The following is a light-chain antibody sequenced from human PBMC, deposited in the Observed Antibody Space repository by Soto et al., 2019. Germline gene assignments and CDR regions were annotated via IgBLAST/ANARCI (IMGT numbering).Light chain of an antibody. V-gene: IGLV4-60*03. CDR1: SRHSSYS. Sequence: QSVLTQSSSASASLGSSVKLTCTLSSRHSSYSIAWHQQQPGKAPRYLMKLEGSGSYNKGSGVPDRFSGSSSGADRYLTISNLQSEDEADYYCETWDSNTHKVFGGGTQLTVL. CDR3: ETWDSNTHKV. J-gene: IGLJ2*01. CDR2: LEGSGSY.